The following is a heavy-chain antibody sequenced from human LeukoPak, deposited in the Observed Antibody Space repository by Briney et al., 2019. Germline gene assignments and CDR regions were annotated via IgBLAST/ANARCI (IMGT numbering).Heavy chain of an antibody. V-gene: IGHV3-13*01. Sequence: PGGSLRLSCAASGFTFSSYDMHWVRQPTGKGLEWVSAIGVAGDTFYAGSVKGRFTISRENAKNALFLQMNSLSAGDTAVYYCTRDRHGMDVWGQGTTVTVSS. CDR3: TRDRHGMDV. CDR1: GFTFSSYD. CDR2: IGVAGDT. J-gene: IGHJ6*02.